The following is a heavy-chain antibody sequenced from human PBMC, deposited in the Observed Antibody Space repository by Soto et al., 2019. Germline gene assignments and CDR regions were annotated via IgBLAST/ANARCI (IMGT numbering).Heavy chain of an antibody. CDR2: IYYSGST. CDR1: GGSISSSSYY. V-gene: IGHV4-39*01. Sequence: PSETLSLTCTVSGGSISSSSYYWGWIRQPPGKGLEWIGSIYYSGSTYYNPSLKSRVTISVDTSKNQFSLKLSSVTAADTAVYYCARHTYYYDSSGYPYYGMDVWGQGTTVTVSS. D-gene: IGHD3-22*01. J-gene: IGHJ6*02. CDR3: ARHTYYYDSSGYPYYGMDV.